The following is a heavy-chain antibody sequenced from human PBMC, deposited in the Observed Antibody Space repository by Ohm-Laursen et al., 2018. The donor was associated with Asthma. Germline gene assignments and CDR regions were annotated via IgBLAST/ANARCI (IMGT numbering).Heavy chain of an antibody. V-gene: IGHV4-34*01. CDR2: INHSGST. Sequence: SETLSLTCPVSGGSISSGGYYWSWIRQHPGKGLEWIGEINHSGSTNYNPSLKSRVTISVDTSKNQFSLKLSSVTAADTAVYYCARAGRRYSSGWYRSNDYGMDVWGQGTTVTVSS. J-gene: IGHJ6*02. D-gene: IGHD6-19*01. CDR1: GGSISSGGYY. CDR3: ARAGRRYSSGWYRSNDYGMDV.